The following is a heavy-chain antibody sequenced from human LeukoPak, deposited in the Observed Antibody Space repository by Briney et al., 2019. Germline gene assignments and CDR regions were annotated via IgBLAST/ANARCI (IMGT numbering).Heavy chain of an antibody. D-gene: IGHD2-15*01. CDR3: ARSVVVDERFDP. V-gene: IGHV1-46*01. CDR1: GYTFTSYY. Sequence: ASVKVSCKASGYTFTSYYMHWVRQAPGQGLEWMGIINPSGGSTSYAQKFQGRVTMTRDMSTSTVYMELSSLRSEDTAVYYCARSVVVDERFDPWGQGTLVTVSS. CDR2: INPSGGST. J-gene: IGHJ5*02.